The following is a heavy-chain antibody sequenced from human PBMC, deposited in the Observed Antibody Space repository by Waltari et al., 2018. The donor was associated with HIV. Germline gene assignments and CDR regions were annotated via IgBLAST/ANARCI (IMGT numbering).Heavy chain of an antibody. D-gene: IGHD2-2*01. CDR1: GYNFTTYW. J-gene: IGHJ6*02. V-gene: IGHV5-51*01. CDR2: IYPVGPDT. CDR3: ARLGYCSSARCPSGYYYSYGMGV. Sequence: EVQLVQSGAEVKKPGESLKISCKGSGYNFTTYWIGWVRQMPGKGLEWMGIIYPVGPDTRYSPAFRGQVTISADKSMSTAYLQWSSLQASDTAIYYCARLGYCSSARCPSGYYYSYGMGVWGQGTTVTVSS.